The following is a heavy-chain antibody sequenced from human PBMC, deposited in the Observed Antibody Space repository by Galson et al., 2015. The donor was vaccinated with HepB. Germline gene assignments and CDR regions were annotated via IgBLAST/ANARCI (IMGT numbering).Heavy chain of an antibody. D-gene: IGHD3-3*01. Sequence: SLRLSCAASGFTFSSYSMNWVRQAPGKGLEWVSSISSSSSYKYYADSVKGRFTISRDNAKNSLYLQMNSLRAEDTAVYYCARGKLLTDFWSGYYGGMDVWGQGTTVTVSS. V-gene: IGHV3-21*01. CDR3: ARGKLLTDFWSGYYGGMDV. J-gene: IGHJ6*02. CDR1: GFTFSSYS. CDR2: ISSSSSYK.